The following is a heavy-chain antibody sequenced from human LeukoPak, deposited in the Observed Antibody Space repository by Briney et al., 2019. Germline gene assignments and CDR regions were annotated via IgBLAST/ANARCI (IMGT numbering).Heavy chain of an antibody. J-gene: IGHJ6*03. V-gene: IGHV7-4-1*02. CDR1: GYAFTCYA. CDR2: INTNTGNP. Sequence: GASVKVSCKASGYAFTCYAMNWVRQAPGQGLEWMGWINTNTGNPTYAQGFTGRFVFSLDTSVSTAYLQISSLKAEDTAVYYCARLYYDILTGSPGDYYYYMDVWGKGTTVTVSS. D-gene: IGHD3-9*01. CDR3: ARLYYDILTGSPGDYYYYMDV.